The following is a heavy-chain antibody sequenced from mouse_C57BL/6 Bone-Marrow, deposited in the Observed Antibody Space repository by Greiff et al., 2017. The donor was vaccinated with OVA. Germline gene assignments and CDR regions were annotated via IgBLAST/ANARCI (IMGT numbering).Heavy chain of an antibody. J-gene: IGHJ4*01. V-gene: IGHV6-3*01. CDR3: TGSSGYYAMDY. Sequence: EVKVVESGGGLVQPGGSMKLSCVASGFTFSNYWMNWVRQSPEKGLEWVAQIRLKSDNYATHYAESVKGRFTISRDDSKSSVYLQMNNLRAEDTGIYYCTGSSGYYAMDYWGQGTSVTVSS. D-gene: IGHD3-2*02. CDR2: IRLKSDNYAT. CDR1: GFTFSNYW.